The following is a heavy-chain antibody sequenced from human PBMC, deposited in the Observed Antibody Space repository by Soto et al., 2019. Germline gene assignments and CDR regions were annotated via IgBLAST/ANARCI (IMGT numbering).Heavy chain of an antibody. CDR1: GGSVSSNSAA. CDR2: TYYRSKWYN. J-gene: IGHJ5*02. D-gene: IGHD3-9*01. Sequence: SQTLSLTCAISGGSVSSNSAAWNWIRQSPSRGLEWLGRTYYRSKWYNDYAVSVKSRITINPDTSKNQFSLQLNSVTPEDTAVYYCAREVYFLTGYYHNWSDPSGPGPLLTLST. V-gene: IGHV6-1*01. CDR3: AREVYFLTGYYHNWSDP.